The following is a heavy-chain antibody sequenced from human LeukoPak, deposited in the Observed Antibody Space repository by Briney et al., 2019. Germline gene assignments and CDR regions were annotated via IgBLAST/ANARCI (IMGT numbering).Heavy chain of an antibody. J-gene: IGHJ4*02. Sequence: SETLSLTCTVSGGSISSSSAYWGWIRQPPRKGLEWSGGIYYSKNTYYNPSLKSRVTISADTSKNQFSLTLGSVSATDTAVYYCVSPRGFSYGYFDYWGQGTLVTVSS. D-gene: IGHD5-18*01. CDR1: GGSISSSSAY. V-gene: IGHV4-39*01. CDR3: VSPRGFSYGYFDY. CDR2: IYYSKNT.